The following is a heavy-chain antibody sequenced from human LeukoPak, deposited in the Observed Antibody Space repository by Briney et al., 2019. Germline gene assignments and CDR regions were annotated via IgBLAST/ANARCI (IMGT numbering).Heavy chain of an antibody. CDR3: AKCDTRVTIFGVVDY. Sequence: PGGSLRLSCAASGFTFSSYAMSGVRQAPGKGLEWVSAISGSGGSTYYADSVKGRFTISRDNSKNTLYLQMNSLRAEDTAVYYCAKCDTRVTIFGVVDYWGQGTLVTVSS. CDR1: GFTFSSYA. J-gene: IGHJ4*02. V-gene: IGHV3-23*01. D-gene: IGHD3-3*01. CDR2: ISGSGGST.